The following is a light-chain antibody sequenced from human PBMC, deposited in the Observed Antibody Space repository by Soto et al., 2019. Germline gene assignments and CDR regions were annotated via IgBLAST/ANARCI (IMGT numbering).Light chain of an antibody. CDR2: ENS. CDR1: SGSIASDY. CDR3: QSVDGKYVV. Sequence: NFMLTQPHSVSESPGQTVTISCTRSSGSIASDYVQWYQQRPGSAPINVIFENSQRPSGVPDRFSGSIDSSSNSASLTISRLTTEDAADYYCQSVDGKYVVFGGGTKLTV. J-gene: IGLJ2*01. V-gene: IGLV6-57*04.